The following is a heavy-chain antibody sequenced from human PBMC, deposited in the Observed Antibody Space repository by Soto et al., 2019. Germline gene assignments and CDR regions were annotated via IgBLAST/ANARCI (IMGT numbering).Heavy chain of an antibody. Sequence: GGSLRLSCAASGFPFSSYAMTWVRQAPGKGLEWVSGISGSGTITYDADSVKGRFTISRDKSKNTLYLQMNSLRADDTAVYYCAKSLSASPSYFFDSWGQGTLVTVSS. CDR2: ISGSGTIT. J-gene: IGHJ4*02. D-gene: IGHD2-2*01. CDR1: GFPFSSYA. V-gene: IGHV3-23*01. CDR3: AKSLSASPSYFFDS.